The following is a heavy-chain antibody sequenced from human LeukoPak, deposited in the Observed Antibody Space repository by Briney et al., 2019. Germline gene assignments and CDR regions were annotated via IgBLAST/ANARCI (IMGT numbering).Heavy chain of an antibody. Sequence: GRSLRLSCTASGFTFGDYAMSWFRQAPGKGLEWVGFIRSKVYGGTTEYAASVKGRFTISRDDSKSIAYLQMNSLKSEDTAVYYCVRYSGDADYWGQGTLVNVSS. D-gene: IGHD1-26*01. J-gene: IGHJ4*02. CDR2: IRSKVYGGTT. CDR3: VRYSGDADY. CDR1: GFTFGDYA. V-gene: IGHV3-49*03.